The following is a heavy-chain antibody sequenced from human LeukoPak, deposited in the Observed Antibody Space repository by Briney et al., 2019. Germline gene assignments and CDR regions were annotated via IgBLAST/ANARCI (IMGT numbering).Heavy chain of an antibody. CDR1: GGSFSGYY. D-gene: IGHD2-2*01. J-gene: IGHJ5*02. CDR2: INHSGST. V-gene: IGHV4-34*01. Sequence: SETLSLTCAVYGGSFSGYYWSWIRQPPGKGLEWIGEINHSGSTNYNPSLKSRVTISVDTSKNQFSLKLSSVTAADTAVYYCARAGDVVVPAATSFVGFDPWGQGTLVTVSS. CDR3: ARAGDVVVPAATSFVGFDP.